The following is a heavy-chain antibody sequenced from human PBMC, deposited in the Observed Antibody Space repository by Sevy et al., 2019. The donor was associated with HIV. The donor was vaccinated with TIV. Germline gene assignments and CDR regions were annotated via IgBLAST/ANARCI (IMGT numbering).Heavy chain of an antibody. D-gene: IGHD3-22*01. J-gene: IGHJ5*01. CDR3: VRDFDKDDSGYSDWFDS. Sequence: GGFLRLSCAASGFSFSIYWMSWVRQAPGKGLEWVASTKEDGSERKYVDSVKGRFIISRDNAKNALYLQMNSLGAEDTAVYYCVRDFDKDDSGYSDWFDSWGQGTLVTVSS. CDR1: GFSFSIYW. CDR2: TKEDGSER. V-gene: IGHV3-7*01.